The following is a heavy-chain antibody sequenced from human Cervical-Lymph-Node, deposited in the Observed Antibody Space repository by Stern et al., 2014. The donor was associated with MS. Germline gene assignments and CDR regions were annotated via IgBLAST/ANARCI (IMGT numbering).Heavy chain of an antibody. V-gene: IGHV1-69*01. Sequence: VQLVESGAEVKKPGSSVKVSCKASGGTFSIYAINWVRQAPGQGPEWMGGILPIFGTANSAQTFQGRVTITADESTSTTYMELSSLRSEDTAVYYCARDSRHYDASYYFDSWGQGTLVTVSS. CDR3: ARDSRHYDASYYFDS. CDR1: GGTFSIYA. D-gene: IGHD3-16*01. CDR2: ILPIFGTA. J-gene: IGHJ4*02.